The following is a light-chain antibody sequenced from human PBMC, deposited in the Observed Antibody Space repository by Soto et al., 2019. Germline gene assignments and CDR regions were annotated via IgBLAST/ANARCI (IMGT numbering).Light chain of an antibody. CDR3: PQYGSSGT. V-gene: IGKV3-20*01. CDR1: QSVSNNY. Sequence: EIVLTQSPGTLSLSPGERATLSCRASQSVSNNYLAWYQQKPGQAPRLLIYGASNRATGIPDRFSGSGSGTDFTLTISRLEPEDFAVYYCPQYGSSGTFGQGTKVDTK. J-gene: IGKJ1*01. CDR2: GAS.